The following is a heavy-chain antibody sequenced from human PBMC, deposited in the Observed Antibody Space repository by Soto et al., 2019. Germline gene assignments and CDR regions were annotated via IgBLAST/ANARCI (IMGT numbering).Heavy chain of an antibody. V-gene: IGHV3-7*02. CDR3: AGGTGWFIVD. Sequence: EVQLVESGGGLVQPGGSLRLSCAASGFTFSSYWMNWVRQAPGKGLEWVANIKQDGTEKHYVDSVKDRFTISRDNAKGSLHLQLNSLIADDTAVYYCAGGTGWFIVDWGQGTLVTVSS. J-gene: IGHJ4*02. D-gene: IGHD6-19*01. CDR1: GFTFSSYW. CDR2: IKQDGTEK.